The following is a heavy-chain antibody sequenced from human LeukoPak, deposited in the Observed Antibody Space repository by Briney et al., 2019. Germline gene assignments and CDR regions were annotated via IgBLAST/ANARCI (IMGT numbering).Heavy chain of an antibody. Sequence: NPSETLSLTCTVSGGSISSYYWSWIRQPPGKGLEWIGYIYYSESTNYNPSLKSRVTISVDTSKNQFSLKLSSVTAADTAVYYCAAVVRGVIIKGGQGTLVTVSS. V-gene: IGHV4-59*01. D-gene: IGHD3-10*01. CDR2: IYYSEST. CDR3: AAVVRGVIIK. CDR1: GGSISSYY. J-gene: IGHJ4*02.